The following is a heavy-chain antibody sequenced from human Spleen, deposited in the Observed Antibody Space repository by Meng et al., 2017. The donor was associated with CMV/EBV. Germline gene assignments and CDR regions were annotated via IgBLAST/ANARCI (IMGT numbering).Heavy chain of an antibody. D-gene: IGHD3-3*01. CDR2: IYHSGST. V-gene: IGHV4-38-2*02. Sequence: SETLSLTCNVSGYSITSGYHWGWIRQPPGKGLEWIGSIYHSGSTYYNPSLKSRVTISVDTSKNQFSLKLSSVTAADTAVYYCARGGRYYDFWSGYPSHFDYWGQGTLVTVSS. CDR1: GYSITSGYH. CDR3: ARGGRYYDFWSGYPSHFDY. J-gene: IGHJ4*02.